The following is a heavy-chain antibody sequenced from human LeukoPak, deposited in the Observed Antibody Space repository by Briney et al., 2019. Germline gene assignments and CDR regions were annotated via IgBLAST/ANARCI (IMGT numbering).Heavy chain of an antibody. D-gene: IGHD2-15*01. J-gene: IGHJ5*02. V-gene: IGHV3-23*01. CDR3: AKDPNYCSGGSCWTGWFDP. Sequence: GGSLRLSCAASGFTFSNYAMTWVRQAPGKGLEWVSTISGSGGDTYYADSVKGRFTVSRDNSKNTLYLQMNSLRAQDTAVYYCAKDPNYCSGGSCWTGWFDPWGQGTLVTVSS. CDR1: GFTFSNYA. CDR2: ISGSGGDT.